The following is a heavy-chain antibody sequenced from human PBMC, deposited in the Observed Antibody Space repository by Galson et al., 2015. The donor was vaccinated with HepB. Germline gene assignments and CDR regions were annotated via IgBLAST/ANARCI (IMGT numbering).Heavy chain of an antibody. CDR3: VSNHYNSGSYFHFDN. V-gene: IGHV3-23*01. D-gene: IGHD3-10*01. CDR2: ISGNGGNI. J-gene: IGHJ4*02. Sequence: SLRLSCAASGVTIPSSSMNWVRKAPGKGLEWLSVISGNGGNIHYADSVMGRFTISRDNSKNTLYLQMNSLRAEDTAVYYCVSNHYNSGSYFHFDNWGQGTLVTVSS. CDR1: GVTIPSSS.